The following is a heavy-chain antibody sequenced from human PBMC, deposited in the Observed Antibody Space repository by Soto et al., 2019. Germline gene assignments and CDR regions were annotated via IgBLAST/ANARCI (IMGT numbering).Heavy chain of an antibody. CDR1: GAALNSGNYY. J-gene: IGHJ5*02. V-gene: IGHV4-31*03. CDR2: IYVTGAV. Sequence: SESLSLTCSVSGAALNSGNYYWSWIRQVPGKGLEWIGHIYVTGAVDYNPSLRDRITISQDTSERQFSLNLRLVTAADTAVYYCARLRIATNNYKWFDPWGQGTLVTVSS. CDR3: ARLRIATNNYKWFDP. D-gene: IGHD2-21*01.